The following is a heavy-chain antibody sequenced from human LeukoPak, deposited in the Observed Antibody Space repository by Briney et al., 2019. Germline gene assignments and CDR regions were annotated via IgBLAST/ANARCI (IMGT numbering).Heavy chain of an antibody. D-gene: IGHD2-15*01. J-gene: IGHJ4*02. Sequence: PSETLPLTCTVSGGSISSYYWSWIRQPPGKGLEWIGYIYYSGSTNYNPSLKSRVTISVDTSKNQFSLKLSSVTAADTAVYYCARERRVGDFDYWGQGTLVTVSS. CDR1: GGSISSYY. V-gene: IGHV4-59*01. CDR2: IYYSGST. CDR3: ARERRVGDFDY.